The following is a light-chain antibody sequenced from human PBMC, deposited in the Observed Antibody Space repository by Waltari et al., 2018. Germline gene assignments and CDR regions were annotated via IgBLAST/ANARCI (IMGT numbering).Light chain of an antibody. V-gene: IGKV1-27*01. Sequence: DIQMTQSPSSLSASVGDKVTITCRASRGINKYLAWYQQRPGKVPKLLIFAASTLESGVPSRFSGSASGTDFTLTISSLRPEDVATYYCQKYDSAPFTFGQGTKLEIK. J-gene: IGKJ2*01. CDR2: AAS. CDR1: RGINKY. CDR3: QKYDSAPFT.